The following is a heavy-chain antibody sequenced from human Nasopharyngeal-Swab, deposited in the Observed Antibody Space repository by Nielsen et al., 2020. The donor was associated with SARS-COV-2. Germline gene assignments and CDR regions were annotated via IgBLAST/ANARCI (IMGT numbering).Heavy chain of an antibody. CDR2: IKKDGSEK. V-gene: IGHV3-7*02. CDR3: ARGGVVVVAATLYYYYGMDV. Sequence: VRQAPGKGLEWVANIKKDGSEKYYADSVKGRFTISRDNSKNTLYLQMNSLRAEDTAVYYCARGGVVVVAATLYYYYGMDVWGQGTTVTVSS. J-gene: IGHJ6*02. D-gene: IGHD2-15*01.